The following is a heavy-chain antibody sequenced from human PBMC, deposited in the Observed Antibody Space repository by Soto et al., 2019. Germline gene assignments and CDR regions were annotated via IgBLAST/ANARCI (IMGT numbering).Heavy chain of an antibody. J-gene: IGHJ4*02. CDR3: ARDSGYSYGPFDY. V-gene: IGHV3-48*02. D-gene: IGHD5-18*01. Sequence: EVQLVESGGGLVQPGGSLRLSCAASGFTFSSYSMNWFRPAPGKGLEWVSYISSSSSTIYYADSVTGRFTISRDNAKNSLYLQRNSLRDEDTAVYYCARDSGYSYGPFDYWGQGTLVTVSS. CDR2: ISSSSSTI. CDR1: GFTFSSYS.